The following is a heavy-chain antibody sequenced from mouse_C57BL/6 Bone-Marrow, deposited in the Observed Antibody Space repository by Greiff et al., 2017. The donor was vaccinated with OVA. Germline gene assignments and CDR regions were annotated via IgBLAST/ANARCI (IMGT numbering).Heavy chain of an antibody. Sequence: VQLQQSGPELVRPGASVKISCKASGYTFTSHWMQWVRQRPGQGLEWIGEIFPGSGSTYYNEKFKGKATLTVDTSSSTAYLQLSSLTSEDSAVFYCARRDDSDCAMDDRGQGTSVTVST. CDR3: ARRDDSDCAMDD. CDR1: GYTFTSHW. V-gene: IGHV1-56*01. J-gene: IGHJ4*01. CDR2: IFPGSGST.